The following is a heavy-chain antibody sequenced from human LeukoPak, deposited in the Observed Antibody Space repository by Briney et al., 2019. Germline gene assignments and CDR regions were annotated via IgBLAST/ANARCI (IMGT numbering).Heavy chain of an antibody. CDR2: IHYSGNT. D-gene: IGHD3-22*01. Sequence: SETLSLTCTVSGGSISSSSYYWGWIRQPPGKGLEWIGSIHYSGNTYYNPSLRSRVTISVDTSKNQFSLKLSSVTAADTAVYYCAGTRRGYSDAFDIWGQGAMVTVSS. CDR3: AGTRRGYSDAFDI. CDR1: GGSISSSSYY. J-gene: IGHJ3*02. V-gene: IGHV4-39*01.